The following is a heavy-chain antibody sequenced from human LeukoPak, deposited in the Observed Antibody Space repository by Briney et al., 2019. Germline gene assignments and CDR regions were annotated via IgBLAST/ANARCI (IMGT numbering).Heavy chain of an antibody. D-gene: IGHD3-22*01. V-gene: IGHV3-74*01. Sequence: PGGSPRLSCAASGFTFSNCWMHWVRQAPGKGLEWVSRIEYDESKTKYADSVKGRFTISRDNAKNTPYLQMNSLRAEDTAVYYCARDTYFYNSSAFYHYYYGMDVWGQGTTVTVSS. CDR2: IEYDESKT. CDR1: GFTFSNCW. CDR3: ARDTYFYNSSAFYHYYYGMDV. J-gene: IGHJ6*02.